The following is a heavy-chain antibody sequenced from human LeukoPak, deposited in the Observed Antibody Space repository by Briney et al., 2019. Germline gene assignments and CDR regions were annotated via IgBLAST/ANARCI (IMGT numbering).Heavy chain of an antibody. CDR2: ISYDGSNE. CDR3: ARXTGTSYLSSFDY. CDR1: GFTFSSYG. J-gene: IGHJ4*02. V-gene: IGHV3-30*03. Sequence: PGGSLRLSCAASGFTFSSYGMHWVRQAPGKGLEWVAVISYDGSNEYYADSVKGRFTISRDNSKNTLYLQMNSLRAADTAVYYCARXTGTSYLSSFDYWGQGTLVTVSS. D-gene: IGHD6-6*01.